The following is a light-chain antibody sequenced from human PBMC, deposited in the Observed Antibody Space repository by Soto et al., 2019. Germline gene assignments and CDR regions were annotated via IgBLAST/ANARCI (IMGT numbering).Light chain of an antibody. J-gene: IGKJ4*01. CDR2: SAS. V-gene: IGKV1-12*01. CDR3: QPANSFPLT. Sequence: DIQVTQSPSSVSASVGDRVTITCRTSQDVSSWLAWYQQKPGKAPELLIYSASTLQTEVPSRFSGSGSGTDFTLPISSLQPEDFETYYCQPANSFPLTFGGGKKVEIK. CDR1: QDVSSW.